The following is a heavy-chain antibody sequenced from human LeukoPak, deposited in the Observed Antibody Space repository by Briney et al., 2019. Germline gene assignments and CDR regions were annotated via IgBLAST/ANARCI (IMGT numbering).Heavy chain of an antibody. Sequence: SETLSLSCAVSGGSISSSNWWSWVRQPPGKGLEWIGEIYHSGSTNYNPSLKSRVTISVDKSKNQFSLKLRSVTAADTAVYYCARLGVAGPIDYWGQGTLVTVSS. CDR2: IYHSGST. J-gene: IGHJ4*02. D-gene: IGHD6-19*01. CDR1: GGSISSSNW. CDR3: ARLGVAGPIDY. V-gene: IGHV4-4*02.